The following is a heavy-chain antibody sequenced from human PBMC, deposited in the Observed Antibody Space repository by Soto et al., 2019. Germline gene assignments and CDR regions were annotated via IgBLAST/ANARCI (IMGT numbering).Heavy chain of an antibody. CDR2: ISYSGGTT. J-gene: IGHJ6*03. D-gene: IGHD1-1*01. CDR1: GLTFANSP. Sequence: DVQLLESGGGLVQPGGSLRLSCAASGLTFANSPMTWVRQAPGKGLEWVSVISYSGGTTYYADSVKGRFTISRDHSKNTLFMQMNSLRAEDTAVYYCGNCVLEPDYYCYYMDVWCKGTTVAVSS. CDR3: GNCVLEPDYYCYYMDV. V-gene: IGHV3-23*01.